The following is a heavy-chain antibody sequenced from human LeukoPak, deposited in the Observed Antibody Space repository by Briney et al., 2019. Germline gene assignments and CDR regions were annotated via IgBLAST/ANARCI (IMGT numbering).Heavy chain of an antibody. Sequence: PSETLSLTCAVYGGSFSGYYWSWIRQPPGKGLKWIGDINHSGSTNYNPSLKSLVTTSVDTSKNQFSLKLSSVTAADTAVYYCARRRYSGSSQHFDYWGQGTLVTVSS. J-gene: IGHJ4*02. CDR2: INHSGST. D-gene: IGHD1-26*01. V-gene: IGHV4-34*01. CDR1: GGSFSGYY. CDR3: ARRRYSGSSQHFDY.